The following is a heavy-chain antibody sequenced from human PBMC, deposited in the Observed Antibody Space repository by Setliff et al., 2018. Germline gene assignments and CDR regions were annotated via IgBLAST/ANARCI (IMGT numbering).Heavy chain of an antibody. CDR1: GYSISSGYI. CDR3: ARDLGHGGDSDY. Sequence: LSLTCTVSGYSISSGYIWGWIRQPPGKGLEWIGNIGHTGSINYNPSLKSRLTISRDTSKNQVSLKLNSVTATDTAVYYCARDLGHGGDSDYWGQGILVTVSS. D-gene: IGHD2-21*02. V-gene: IGHV4-38-2*02. CDR2: IGHTGSI. J-gene: IGHJ4*02.